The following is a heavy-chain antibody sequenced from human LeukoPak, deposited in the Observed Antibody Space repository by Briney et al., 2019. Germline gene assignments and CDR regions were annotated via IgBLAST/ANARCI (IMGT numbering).Heavy chain of an antibody. CDR2: INHSGST. Sequence: PSETLSLTCAVYGGSFSGYYWSWIRQPPGKGLEWIGEINHSGSTNYNPSLKSRVTISVDTSKNQFSLKLSSVTAADTAVYYCARAARDGYLEWGQGTLVTVSS. D-gene: IGHD6-13*01. V-gene: IGHV4-34*01. CDR3: ARAARDGYLE. J-gene: IGHJ4*02. CDR1: GGSFSGYY.